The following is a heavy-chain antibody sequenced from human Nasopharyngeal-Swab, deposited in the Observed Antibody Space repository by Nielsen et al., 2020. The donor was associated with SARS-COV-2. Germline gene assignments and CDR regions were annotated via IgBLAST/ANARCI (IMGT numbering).Heavy chain of an antibody. CDR3: ARDGVSGYCSGGSCYSDY. J-gene: IGHJ4*02. Sequence: GESLKISCAASGFTFSDYYMSWIRQAPGKGLEWVSYISSSSSYTNYADSVKGRFTISRDNAKNSLYLQMNSLRAEDTAVYYCARDGVSGYCSGGSCYSDYWGQGTLVTVSS. CDR1: GFTFSDYY. CDR2: ISSSSSYT. V-gene: IGHV3-11*06. D-gene: IGHD2-15*01.